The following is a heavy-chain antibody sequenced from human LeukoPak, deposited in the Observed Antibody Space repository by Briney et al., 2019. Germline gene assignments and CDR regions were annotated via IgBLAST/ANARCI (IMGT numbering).Heavy chain of an antibody. CDR3: AMGHCPPGRVVTACVVSSPTNWFDP. D-gene: IGHD2-21*02. CDR1: GGTFSSYA. Sequence: SVKVSCKASGGTFSSYAISWVRQAPGQGLEWMGRIIPILGIANYAQKFQGRVTITADKSTSTAYMELSSLRSEDTAVYYCAMGHCPPGRVVTACVVSSPTNWFDPWGQGTLVTVSS. CDR2: IIPILGIA. J-gene: IGHJ5*02. V-gene: IGHV1-69*04.